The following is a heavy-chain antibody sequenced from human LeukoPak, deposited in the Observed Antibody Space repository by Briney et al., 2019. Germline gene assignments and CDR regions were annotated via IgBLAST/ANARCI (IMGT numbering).Heavy chain of an antibody. V-gene: IGHV3-74*01. CDR1: GFTFSTYW. D-gene: IGHD2-15*01. J-gene: IGHJ4*02. CDR2: ISSDAITT. Sequence: GGSLRLSCAASGFTFSTYWMHWVRQAPGKGLVWVSRISSDAITTNYADSVKGRFTVSRDNAKNTLYLQMNSLRDEDTAVYCCARRPCSGEICYPPDYWGQGTLVTVSS. CDR3: ARRPCSGEICYPPDY.